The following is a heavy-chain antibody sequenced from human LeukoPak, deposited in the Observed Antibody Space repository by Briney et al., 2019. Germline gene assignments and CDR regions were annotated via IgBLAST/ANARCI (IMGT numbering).Heavy chain of an antibody. CDR2: INPKSGGT. Sequence: RASVKVSCKASGYTFTDYYLHWVRQAPGQGLEWMGWINPKSGGTNSAQRFQGRVTMTRDTSISTAYMELSRLTSDDTAVYYCARVAVSFWSGLDYWGQGTLVTVSS. D-gene: IGHD3-3*01. J-gene: IGHJ4*02. CDR3: ARVAVSFWSGLDY. CDR1: GYTFTDYY. V-gene: IGHV1-2*02.